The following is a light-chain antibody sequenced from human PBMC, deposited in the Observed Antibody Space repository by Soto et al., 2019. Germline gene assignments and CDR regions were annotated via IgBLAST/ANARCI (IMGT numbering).Light chain of an antibody. CDR1: SSNIGSNT. V-gene: IGLV1-44*01. CDR2: SNN. CDR3: AAWDDSLNGPV. J-gene: IGLJ2*01. Sequence: QSALTQPPSASGTPGQRVTISCSGSSSNIGSNTVNWYQQLPGTAPKLLIYSNNQRPSGVPDRFSGSKSDTSASLAISGLQSEDEADYYCAAWDDSLNGPVFGGGTKLTVL.